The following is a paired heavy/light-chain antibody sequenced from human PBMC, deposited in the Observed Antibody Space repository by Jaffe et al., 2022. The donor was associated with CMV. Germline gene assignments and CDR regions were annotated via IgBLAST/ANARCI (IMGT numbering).Heavy chain of an antibody. V-gene: IGHV3-15*01. CDR3: STIKLYNSRWDRSHYYMDV. D-gene: IGHD1-1*01. CDR1: GFTFSNAW. Sequence: EVQVVESGGGLVNPGGSLRLSCAASGFTFSNAWMSWVRQAPGKGLEWVGRIKSKTDSGTTDYAAPVKGRFTISRDDSKNTLFLQMNSLKTEDTAVYYCSTIKLYNSRWDRSHYYMDVWGKGTTVTVSS. J-gene: IGHJ6*03. CDR2: IKSKTDSGTT.
Light chain of an antibody. V-gene: IGKV1-33*01. CDR1: QDIDNY. CDR2: DAS. Sequence: DIQMTQSPSSLSASVGERVTITCQASQDIDNYLNWYQQKPGKAPKLLIYDASNLETGVPSRFSGSGSGTYFTFTINSLQPEDIATYYCQQYDNLPWTFGQGTKVEIK. CDR3: QQYDNLPWT. J-gene: IGKJ1*01.